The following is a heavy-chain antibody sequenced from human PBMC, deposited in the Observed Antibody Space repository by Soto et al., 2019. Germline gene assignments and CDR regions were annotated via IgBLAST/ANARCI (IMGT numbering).Heavy chain of an antibody. J-gene: IGHJ4*02. Sequence: WGSLRLSCVDSGFSFRTYPMHWVRQAPGKGLEWVALISYDGSSEAYGESVRDRFTVSRDNSKNTLYLQLNSLRPEDTAVYYCATSSGYLNYFDYWGQGTLVTVSS. CDR1: GFSFRTYP. D-gene: IGHD6-19*01. CDR2: ISYDGSSE. V-gene: IGHV3-30-3*01. CDR3: ATSSGYLNYFDY.